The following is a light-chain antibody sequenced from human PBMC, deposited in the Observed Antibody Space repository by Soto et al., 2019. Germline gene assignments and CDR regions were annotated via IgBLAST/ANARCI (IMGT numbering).Light chain of an antibody. J-gene: IGLJ1*01. CDR1: SSDVGLYNY. CDR2: DVS. CDR3: CSYGGSCTPYF. Sequence: QCVLTQPRSVSGSPGQSVTISCTGTSSDVGLYNYVSWYQQHPGKAPKLIIYDVSKPPSGVPDRFSGSKYGNTASLTISGRQAENEGEYFCCSYGGSCTPYFFGTVTKVNVL. V-gene: IGLV2-11*01.